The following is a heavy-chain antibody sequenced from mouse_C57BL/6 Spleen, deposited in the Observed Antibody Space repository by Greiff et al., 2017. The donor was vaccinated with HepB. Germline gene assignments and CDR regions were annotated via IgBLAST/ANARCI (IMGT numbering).Heavy chain of an antibody. D-gene: IGHD2-1*01. V-gene: IGHV1-52*01. Sequence: QVQLKQPGAELVRPGSSVKLSCKASGYTFTSYWMHWVKQRPIQGLEWIGNIDPSDSETHYNQKFKDKATLTVDKSSSTAYMQLSSLTSEDSAVYYCARDNGNWYYFDYWGQGTTLTVSS. CDR2: IDPSDSET. J-gene: IGHJ2*01. CDR1: GYTFTSYW. CDR3: ARDNGNWYYFDY.